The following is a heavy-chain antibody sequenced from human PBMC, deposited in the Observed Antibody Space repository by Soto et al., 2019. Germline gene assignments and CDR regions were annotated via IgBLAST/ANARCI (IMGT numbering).Heavy chain of an antibody. J-gene: IGHJ4*02. CDR2: ISTYSGNT. CDR3: AREMVRGVGSDY. CDR1: GYTFTTYY. D-gene: IGHD3-10*01. Sequence: ASVKVSCKASGYTFTTYYMHWVRQATGQGLEWMGRISTYSGNTKYAQKLQGRVTMTTDTSTSTAYTELRSLRSDDTAVFYCAREMVRGVGSDYWGQRTLVTVSS. V-gene: IGHV1-18*04.